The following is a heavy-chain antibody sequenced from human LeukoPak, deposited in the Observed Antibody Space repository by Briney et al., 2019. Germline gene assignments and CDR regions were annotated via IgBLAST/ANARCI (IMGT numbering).Heavy chain of an antibody. Sequence: PSETLSLTCAVYGGSFSGYYWSWIRQPPGKGLEWIGEINHSGSTNYNPSLKSRVTISVDTSKNQFSLKLSSVTAADTAVYYCARDRYCYYFDYWGQGTLVTVSS. J-gene: IGHJ4*02. D-gene: IGHD3-16*02. CDR1: GGSFSGYY. CDR3: ARDRYCYYFDY. V-gene: IGHV4-34*01. CDR2: INHSGST.